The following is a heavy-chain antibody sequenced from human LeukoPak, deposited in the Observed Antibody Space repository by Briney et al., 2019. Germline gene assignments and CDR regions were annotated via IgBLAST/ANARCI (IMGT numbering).Heavy chain of an antibody. CDR2: IKQDGSEK. J-gene: IGHJ4*02. Sequence: PGGSLRLSCAASGFTFSSYWMSWVRQAPGKGLEWVANIKQDGSEKYYVDSVKGRFTISRDNAKNSLYLQMNSLRAEDTAVYYCAREKGYCTNGVCYYGDHHFDYWGQGTLVTVSS. CDR1: GFTFSSYW. V-gene: IGHV3-7*01. D-gene: IGHD2-8*01. CDR3: AREKGYCTNGVCYYGDHHFDY.